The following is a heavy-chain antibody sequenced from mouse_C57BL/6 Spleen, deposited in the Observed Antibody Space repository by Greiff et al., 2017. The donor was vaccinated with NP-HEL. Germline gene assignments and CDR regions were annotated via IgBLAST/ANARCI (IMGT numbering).Heavy chain of an antibody. Sequence: DVMLVESGGDLVKPGGSLKLSCAASGFTFSSYGMSWVRQTPDKRLEWVATISSGGSYTYYPDSVKGRFTISRDNAKNTLYLQMSSLKSEDTAMYYCARHAVIYDGYLYYFDYWGQGTTLTVSS. CDR3: ARHAVIYDGYLYYFDY. V-gene: IGHV5-6*02. CDR2: ISSGGSYT. CDR1: GFTFSSYG. D-gene: IGHD2-3*01. J-gene: IGHJ2*01.